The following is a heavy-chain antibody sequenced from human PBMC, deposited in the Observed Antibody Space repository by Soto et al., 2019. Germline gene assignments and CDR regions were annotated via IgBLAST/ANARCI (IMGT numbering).Heavy chain of an antibody. D-gene: IGHD3-22*01. J-gene: IGHJ2*01. Sequence: GGSLRLSCAASGFALSDYFMTWIRQAPGRGLEWISSISGTGGTIYYADSVKGRITVSRDNAKNSLYLQMNSVRAEDTAVYHCARVHRDTMIVVLRSPQLYFDLWGRGTLVTVSS. CDR1: GFALSDYF. V-gene: IGHV3-11*01. CDR2: ISGTGGTI. CDR3: ARVHRDTMIVVLRSPQLYFDL.